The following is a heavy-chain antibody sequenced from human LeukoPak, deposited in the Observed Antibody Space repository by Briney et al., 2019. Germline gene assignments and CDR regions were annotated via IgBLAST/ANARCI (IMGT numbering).Heavy chain of an antibody. CDR2: ISAYNGNT. Sequence: ASVKVSCKASGYTFTSYGISWVRQAPGQGLEWMGWISAYNGNTNYAQKLQGRVTMTTDTSTSTAHMELRSLRSDDTAVYYCARDQAARAPQNRNWFDPWGQGTLVTVSS. CDR1: GYTFTSYG. D-gene: IGHD6-6*01. CDR3: ARDQAARAPQNRNWFDP. V-gene: IGHV1-18*01. J-gene: IGHJ5*02.